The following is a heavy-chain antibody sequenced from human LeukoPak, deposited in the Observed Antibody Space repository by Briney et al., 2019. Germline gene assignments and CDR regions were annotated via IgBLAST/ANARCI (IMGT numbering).Heavy chain of an antibody. Sequence: GASVKVSCQASGYTFTNYDINWVRLATGRGLEWMGWMNPNSGNTGYAQKFQGRVTITRNTSISTAYMELRSLTSEDTAVYYCARGRATVTTHWFDPWGQGTLVTVSS. D-gene: IGHD4-11*01. CDR1: GYTFTNYD. CDR3: ARGRATVTTHWFDP. CDR2: MNPNSGNT. V-gene: IGHV1-8*03. J-gene: IGHJ5*02.